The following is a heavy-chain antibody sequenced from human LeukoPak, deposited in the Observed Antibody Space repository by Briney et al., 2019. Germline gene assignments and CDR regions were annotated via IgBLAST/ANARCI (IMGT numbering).Heavy chain of an antibody. CDR3: ARAWGARDAFDI. J-gene: IGHJ3*02. CDR2: IKQDGSEK. V-gene: IGHV3-7*01. D-gene: IGHD3-16*01. Sequence: PGGSLRLSCAASGFTFSSYWMSWVRQAPGKGLEWVANIKQDGSEKYYVDSVKGRFTLSRDNAKNPLYLQMNSLRAEDTAVYYCARAWGARDAFDIWGQGTMVTVSS. CDR1: GFTFSSYW.